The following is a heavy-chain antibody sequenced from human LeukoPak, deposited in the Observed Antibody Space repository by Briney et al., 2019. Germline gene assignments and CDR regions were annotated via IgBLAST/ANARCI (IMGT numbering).Heavy chain of an antibody. Sequence: SVKVSCKASGYTFTSYGISWVRQAPGQGLEWMGRIIPILGIANYAQKFQGRVTITADKSTSTAYMELSSLRSEDTAVYYCAREDYGYSSWGQGTLVTVSS. CDR3: AREDYGYSS. CDR1: GYTFTSYG. V-gene: IGHV1-69*04. J-gene: IGHJ5*02. CDR2: IIPILGIA. D-gene: IGHD5-18*01.